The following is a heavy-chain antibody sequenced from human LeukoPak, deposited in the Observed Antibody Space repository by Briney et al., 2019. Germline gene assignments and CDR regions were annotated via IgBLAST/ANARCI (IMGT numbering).Heavy chain of an antibody. J-gene: IGHJ1*01. CDR1: GYTFISYG. Sequence: ASVKVSCKASGYTFISYGISWVRQAPGQGLEWMGWISAYNGNTNYAQKLQGRVTMTRDTSTSTAYMELRSLRSDDTAVYYCAREDHYTVAYFQHWGQGTLVTVSS. CDR2: ISAYNGNT. V-gene: IGHV1-18*01. CDR3: AREDHYTVAYFQH. D-gene: IGHD6-19*01.